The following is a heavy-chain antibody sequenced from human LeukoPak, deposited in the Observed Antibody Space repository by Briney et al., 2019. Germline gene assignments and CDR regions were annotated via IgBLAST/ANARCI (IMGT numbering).Heavy chain of an antibody. V-gene: IGHV3-30-3*01. Sequence: GGSLSLSCAASGFTFSSYAMHWVRQAPGKGLEWVAVISYDGSNKYYADSVKGRFTISRDNSKNTLYLQMNSLRAEDTAVYYCARGGAYYDFWSGYYNPDYWGQGTLVTVSS. CDR1: GFTFSSYA. CDR3: ARGGAYYDFWSGYYNPDY. CDR2: ISYDGSNK. J-gene: IGHJ4*02. D-gene: IGHD3-3*01.